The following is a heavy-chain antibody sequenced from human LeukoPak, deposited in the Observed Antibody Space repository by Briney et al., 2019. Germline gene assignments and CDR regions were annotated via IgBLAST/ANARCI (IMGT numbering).Heavy chain of an antibody. CDR3: ASGSSSGRIDY. V-gene: IGHV1-2*02. CDR1: GYTFTGYY. J-gene: IGHJ4*02. CDR2: IIPNSGGT. Sequence: ASVKVSCKASGYTFTGYYMHWVRQAPGQGLEWMGWIIPNSGGTSYAQKFQGRVTMTRDTSISTTYMDLSRLRSDDTAVYYCASGSSSGRIDYWGQGTLVTVS. D-gene: IGHD6-13*01.